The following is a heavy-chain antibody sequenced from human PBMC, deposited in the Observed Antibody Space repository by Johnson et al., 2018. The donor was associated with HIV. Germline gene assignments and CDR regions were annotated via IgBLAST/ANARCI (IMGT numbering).Heavy chain of an antibody. CDR3: ARAPGNDAFDI. D-gene: IGHD3-10*01. V-gene: IGHV3-66*02. Sequence: VQLVESGGGVVQPGGSLRLSCAASGFAVSTNYMTWVRQAPGKGLEWVSVLYSGGSASYPDSVRGRFSISRDNSKNTLYLQMNSLRAEDPAIYYCARAPGNDAFDIWGQGTMVTVS. J-gene: IGHJ3*02. CDR2: LYSGGSA. CDR1: GFAVSTNY.